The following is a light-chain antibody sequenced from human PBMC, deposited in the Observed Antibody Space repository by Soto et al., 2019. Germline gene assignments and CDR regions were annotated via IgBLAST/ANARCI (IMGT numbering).Light chain of an antibody. J-gene: IGKJ5*01. CDR1: QSVLYSSNNKNY. CDR2: WAS. CDR3: QQYYTFYT. Sequence: DIVMTQSPDSLAVSLGERATINCKSSQSVLYSSNNKNYSAWYQQKPGQPPKLLIYWASTRESGVPDRFSGSVSGTDFTLTITSLQAEDVAIYYCQQYYTFYTFGQGTRLEIK. V-gene: IGKV4-1*01.